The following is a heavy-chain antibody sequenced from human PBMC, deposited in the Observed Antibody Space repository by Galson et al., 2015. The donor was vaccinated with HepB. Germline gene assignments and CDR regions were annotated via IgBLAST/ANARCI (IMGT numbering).Heavy chain of an antibody. V-gene: IGHV3-23*01. CDR2: ISGRGART. J-gene: IGHJ3*02. CDR1: RFTFGNYA. Sequence: SLRLSCAASRFTFGNYAMSWVRQAPGKGLEWVPTISGRGARTYYADSVKGRFTVSRDNSKNTLYLQMNSLRAEDTAVYYCAKDSLLDYYGSGTLWAFDIWGHGTMVTVSS. CDR3: AKDSLLDYYGSGTLWAFDI. D-gene: IGHD3-10*01.